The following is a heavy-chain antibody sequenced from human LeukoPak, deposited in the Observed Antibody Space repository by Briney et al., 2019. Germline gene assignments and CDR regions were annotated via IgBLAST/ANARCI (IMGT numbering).Heavy chain of an antibody. J-gene: IGHJ4*02. V-gene: IGHV4-39*02. CDR1: GGSISSSGYY. D-gene: IGHD3-22*01. CDR3: AGDTSGYYYFDY. CDR2: IYYSGST. Sequence: SETLSLTCTVSGGSISSSGYYWGWIRQPPGKGLEWIGSIYYSGSTYYNPSLKSRVTISVDTSKNQFSLKLSSVTAADTAVYYCAGDTSGYYYFDYWGQGTLVTVSS.